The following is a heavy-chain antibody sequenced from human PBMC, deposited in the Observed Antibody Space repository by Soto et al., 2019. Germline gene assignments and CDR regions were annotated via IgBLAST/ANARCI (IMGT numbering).Heavy chain of an antibody. Sequence: PGESLKISCQTSDEIFNTYWITWVRQMPGRGLEWVGRIDPSDSYTTYNPSLKGHVILSVDKSMNTAYVQWTSLRASDTAMYFCGRDFGSGHADVWGQGTLVTVYS. CDR3: GRDFGSGHADV. CDR1: DEIFNTYW. D-gene: IGHD1-26*01. CDR2: IDPSDSYT. V-gene: IGHV5-10-1*01. J-gene: IGHJ1*01.